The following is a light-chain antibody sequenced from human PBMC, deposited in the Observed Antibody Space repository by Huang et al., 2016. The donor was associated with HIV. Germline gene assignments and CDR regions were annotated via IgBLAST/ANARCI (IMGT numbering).Light chain of an antibody. CDR2: DAS. CDR1: QSVTSD. Sequence: EIVLTQSPDTLSLSPGERATLSCRASQSVTSDLAWYQQKPGQAPMLLIYDASNRATGIPPRFSGSGSGTDFTLTITSLEPEDFAVYYCQQRSSWPPGFTFGQGTKLEIK. CDR3: QQRSSWPPGFT. V-gene: IGKV3-11*01. J-gene: IGKJ2*01.